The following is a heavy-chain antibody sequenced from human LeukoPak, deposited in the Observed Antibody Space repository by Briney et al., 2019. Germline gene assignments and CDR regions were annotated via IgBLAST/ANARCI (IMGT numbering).Heavy chain of an antibody. V-gene: IGHV4-4*07. D-gene: IGHD3-10*01. CDR1: GGSISSYY. CDR3: ARDGYGSGSYRFDY. J-gene: IGHJ4*02. Sequence: PSETLSLTCTVSGGSISSYYWSWIRQPAGKGLEWIGRISASGSTNYNPSLKSRVTMSVDTSKNQFSLKLSSVTAADAAVYYCARDGYGSGSYRFDYWGQGTLVTVSS. CDR2: ISASGST.